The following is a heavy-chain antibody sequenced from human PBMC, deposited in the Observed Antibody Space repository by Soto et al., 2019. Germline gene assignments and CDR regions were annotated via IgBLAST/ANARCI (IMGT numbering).Heavy chain of an antibody. D-gene: IGHD6-6*01. V-gene: IGHV1-2*04. Sequence: QVQLVQSGAEVKKPGASVKVSCKASGYTFTGYYMHWVRQAPGQGLEWMGWINPNSGGTNYAQKFQGWVTMTRDTSISTAYMELSRLRSVDTAVYYCAREGTSSSSGLYYYYGMDVWGQGTTVTVSS. J-gene: IGHJ6*02. CDR3: AREGTSSSSGLYYYYGMDV. CDR1: GYTFTGYY. CDR2: INPNSGGT.